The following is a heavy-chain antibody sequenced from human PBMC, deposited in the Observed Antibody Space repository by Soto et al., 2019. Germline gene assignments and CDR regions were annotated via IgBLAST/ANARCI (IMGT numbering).Heavy chain of an antibody. CDR2: IYYSGST. CDR1: GGSVSSGGYS. Sequence: SETLSLTCVVSGGSVSSGGYSWSWIRQSPEKGLEWIGYIYYSGSTYYNPSLKSRVTISVDTSKNQFSLKLSSVTAADTAVYYCARATQQQLVLRYWYFDLWGRGTLVTVSS. D-gene: IGHD6-13*01. CDR3: ARATQQQLVLRYWYFDL. V-gene: IGHV4-31*11. J-gene: IGHJ2*01.